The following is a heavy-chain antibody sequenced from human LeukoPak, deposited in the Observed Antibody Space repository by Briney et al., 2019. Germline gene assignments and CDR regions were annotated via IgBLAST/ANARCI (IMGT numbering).Heavy chain of an antibody. D-gene: IGHD1-20*01. CDR3: TTYISGHY. CDR1: GFIFSGSD. CDR2: IRTKLRNYAT. V-gene: IGHV3-73*01. J-gene: IGHJ4*02. Sequence: GGSLKLSCATSGFIFSGSDIHWVRQASGRGLEWVGRIRTKLRNYATAYAASVKGRFTISRDDLGDTAYLQMNSLKTEDTAVYYCTTYISGHYWGQGTLVTVSS.